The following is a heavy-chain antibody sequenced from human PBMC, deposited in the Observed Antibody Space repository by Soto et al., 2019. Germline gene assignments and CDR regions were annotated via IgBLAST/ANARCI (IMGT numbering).Heavy chain of an antibody. CDR2: IIPIFGTA. D-gene: IGHD1-26*01. CDR3: ARSPGSGSYYVDYYGMDV. V-gene: IGHV1-69*13. Sequence: SVKVSCKASGGTFSSYAISWVRQAPGQGLEWMGGIIPIFGTANYAQKFQGRVTITADESTSTAYMELSSLRSEDTAVYYCARSPGSGSYYVDYYGMDVWGQGTTVTVAS. J-gene: IGHJ6*02. CDR1: GGTFSSYA.